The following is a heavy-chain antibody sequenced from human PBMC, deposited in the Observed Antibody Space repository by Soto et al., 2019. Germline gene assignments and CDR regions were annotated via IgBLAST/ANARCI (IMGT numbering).Heavy chain of an antibody. D-gene: IGHD2-2*02. CDR3: ARGQGAAIGDYYYHGMDV. CDR1: GFIFSGSA. J-gene: IGHJ6*02. CDR2: IRSRANNFAT. V-gene: IGHV3-73*01. Sequence: PGGSLRLSCAASGFIFSGSAIHWVRQASGKGLEWVGRIRSRANNFATSSAASVKGRFTFSRDDSKNTAYLQMNTLKPEDTAVYYCARGQGAAIGDYYYHGMDVWGQGITVIVSS.